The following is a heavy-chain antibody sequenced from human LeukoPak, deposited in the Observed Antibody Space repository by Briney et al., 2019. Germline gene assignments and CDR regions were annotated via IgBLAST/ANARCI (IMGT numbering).Heavy chain of an antibody. CDR1: GYTLTELS. CDR2: FDPEAGET. CDR3: ATGYTYGPFDY. J-gene: IGHJ4*02. D-gene: IGHD5-18*01. Sequence: ASVKVSCKVSGYTLTELSIHWVRQGPGKGLEWMGGFDPEAGETLYAQKFQGRVTMTEDTSTDTAFMELSSLRSEDTAVYYCATGYTYGPFDYWGQGTLVTVSS. V-gene: IGHV1-24*01.